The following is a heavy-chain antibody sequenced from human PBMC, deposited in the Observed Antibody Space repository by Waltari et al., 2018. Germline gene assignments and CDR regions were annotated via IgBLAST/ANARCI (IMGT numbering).Heavy chain of an antibody. Sequence: QVQLKESGPGLVKPSQTLSLTGPVAARSITLGSYYWRLIRQPAGKGLEWIGYIYTSGSTNYNPSLKSRVTISVDTSKNQFSLKLSSVTAADTAVYYCAREYSSSWHFDYWGQGTLVTVSS. CDR3: AREYSSSWHFDY. J-gene: IGHJ4*02. V-gene: IGHV4-61*09. CDR2: IYTSGST. D-gene: IGHD6-13*01. CDR1: ARSITLGSYY.